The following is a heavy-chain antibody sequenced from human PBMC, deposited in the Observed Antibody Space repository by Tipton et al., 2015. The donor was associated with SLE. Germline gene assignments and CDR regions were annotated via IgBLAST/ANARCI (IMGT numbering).Heavy chain of an antibody. V-gene: IGHV4-61*09. J-gene: IGHJ4*02. CDR1: GGSISSGSYY. D-gene: IGHD6-19*01. Sequence: LRLSCTVSGGSISSGSYYWSWIRQPAGKGLEWIGYIYTSGSTNYNPSLKSRVTISVDTSKNQFSLKVTSVTAADTAVYYCARESVAVAGTEYWGQGSLVTVSS. CDR3: ARESVAVAGTEY. CDR2: IYTSGST.